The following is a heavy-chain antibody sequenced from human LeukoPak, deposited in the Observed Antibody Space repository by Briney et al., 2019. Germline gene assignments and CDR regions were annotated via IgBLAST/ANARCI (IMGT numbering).Heavy chain of an antibody. CDR1: GFTFSSYA. J-gene: IGHJ4*02. CDR3: AKDPSWSYDSSGYLLDY. D-gene: IGHD3-22*01. CDR2: ISGSGGNT. V-gene: IGHV3-23*01. Sequence: GGSLRLSCAASGFTFSSYAMSWVRQAPGKGLEWVSGISGSGGNTYYADSVKGRFTISRDNSKNTPYLQMNSLRAEDTAVYYCAKDPSWSYDSSGYLLDYWGQGTLVTVSS.